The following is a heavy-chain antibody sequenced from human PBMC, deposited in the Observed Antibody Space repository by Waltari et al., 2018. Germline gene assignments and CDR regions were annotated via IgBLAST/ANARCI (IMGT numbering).Heavy chain of an antibody. CDR3: ARHSSGYYFDL. V-gene: IGHV3-48*03. D-gene: IGHD5-18*01. Sequence: EVQLVESGGGSVQPGGSLRLSCGASGFTFNKFEMTWVRQAPGKGLEVVSYISSSGSMTYYADSVKGRFTISRDNAKNSLYLQMNTVRAEDTAVYYCARHSSGYYFDLWGPGTLVTVSS. CDR2: ISSSGSMT. CDR1: GFTFNKFE. J-gene: IGHJ4*01.